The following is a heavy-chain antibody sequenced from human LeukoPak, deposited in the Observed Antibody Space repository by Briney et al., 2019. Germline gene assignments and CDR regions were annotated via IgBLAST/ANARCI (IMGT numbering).Heavy chain of an antibody. D-gene: IGHD5-18*01. CDR3: ASGSYGQFDY. CDR2: ISSGSTAI. Sequence: GGSLRLSCAGTGFTFSSYSVNWVRQAPGKGLEWVSYISSGSTAIYYADSVKGRFTISRDNAKNSLYLQMSGLRDEDTAVYYCASGSYGQFDYWGQGTLATVSS. CDR1: GFTFSSYS. J-gene: IGHJ4*02. V-gene: IGHV3-48*02.